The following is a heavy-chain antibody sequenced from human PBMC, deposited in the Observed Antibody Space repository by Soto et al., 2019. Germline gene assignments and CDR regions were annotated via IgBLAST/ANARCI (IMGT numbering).Heavy chain of an antibody. Sequence: SVKVSCKASGGTFSSYAISWVRQAPGQGLEWMGGIIPIFGTANYAQKFQGRVTITADESTSTAYMELSSLRSEDTAVYYCARDPQRYCSGGSCYSRYYYGMDVWGQGTTVTVSS. CDR1: GGTFSSYA. CDR3: ARDPQRYCSGGSCYSRYYYGMDV. J-gene: IGHJ6*02. V-gene: IGHV1-69*13. D-gene: IGHD2-15*01. CDR2: IIPIFGTA.